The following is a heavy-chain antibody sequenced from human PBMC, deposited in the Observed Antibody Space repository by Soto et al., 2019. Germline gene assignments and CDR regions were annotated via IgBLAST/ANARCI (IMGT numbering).Heavy chain of an antibody. CDR2: INPNSGGT. CDR1: GYTFTGYY. CDR3: AREYSGYDLNFDY. D-gene: IGHD5-12*01. J-gene: IGHJ4*02. Sequence: ASVKVSCKASGYTFTGYYMHWVRQAPGQGLEWMGWINPNSGGTNYAQKFQGWVTMTRDTSISTAYMELSRLRSDDTAVYYCAREYSGYDLNFDYWGQGTLVTVSS. V-gene: IGHV1-2*04.